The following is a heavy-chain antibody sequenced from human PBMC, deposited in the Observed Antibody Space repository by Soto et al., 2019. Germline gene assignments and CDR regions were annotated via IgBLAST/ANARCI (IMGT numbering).Heavy chain of an antibody. Sequence: QITLKESGPTLVKPTQTLTLTCTFSGFSLSTSGVGVGWIRQPPGKALEWLALIYWDDDKRYSPSLKSRLTITKDTSKNQVVLTMTNMDPVDTATYYCAHRRTRRRSSSLEDWFDPWGQGTLVTVSS. V-gene: IGHV2-5*02. CDR3: AHRRTRRRSSSLEDWFDP. CDR2: IYWDDDK. D-gene: IGHD6-6*01. CDR1: GFSLSTSGVG. J-gene: IGHJ5*02.